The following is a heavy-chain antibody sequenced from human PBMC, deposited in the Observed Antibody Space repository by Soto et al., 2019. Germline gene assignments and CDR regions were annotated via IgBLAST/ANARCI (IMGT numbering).Heavy chain of an antibody. V-gene: IGHV3-23*01. CDR1: GFTFNSYA. Sequence: EVQLLESGGGLVQPGGSLRLSCAASGFTFNSYAMSWVRQAPAKGLEWVSTISGSGGSTYNADSVKGRFTISRDSSKNTVFLQMDSVRAEDTAVYFCATALFSSSSCFKRGFDFWGQGTVVTVSS. J-gene: IGHJ4*02. CDR2: ISGSGGST. CDR3: ATALFSSSSCFKRGFDF. D-gene: IGHD2-2*01.